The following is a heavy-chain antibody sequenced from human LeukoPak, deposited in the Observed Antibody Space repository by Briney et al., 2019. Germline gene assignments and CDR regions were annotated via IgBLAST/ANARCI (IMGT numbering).Heavy chain of an antibody. CDR3: ARDRGRRTAAGTYYYYGMDV. D-gene: IGHD6-13*01. V-gene: IGHV1-69*13. J-gene: IGHJ6*04. Sequence: SVKVSCKASGGTFSSYAISWVRQAPGQGLEWMGGIIPIFGTANYAQKFQGRVTITADESTSTAYMELSSLRSQDTAVYYCARDRGRRTAAGTYYYYGMDVWGKGTTVTVSS. CDR2: IIPIFGTA. CDR1: GGTFSSYA.